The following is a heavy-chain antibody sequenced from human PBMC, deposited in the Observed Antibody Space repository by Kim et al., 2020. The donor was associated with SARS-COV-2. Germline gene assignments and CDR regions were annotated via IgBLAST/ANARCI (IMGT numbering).Heavy chain of an antibody. Sequence: SETLSLTCTVSGGSISSSSYYWGWIRQPPGKGLEWIGSIYYSGSTYYNPSLKSRVTISVDTSKNQFSLKLSSVTAADTAVYYCARLPVDIVATFDYWGQGTLVTVSS. J-gene: IGHJ4*02. CDR1: GGSISSSSYY. D-gene: IGHD5-12*01. V-gene: IGHV4-39*01. CDR2: IYYSGST. CDR3: ARLPVDIVATFDY.